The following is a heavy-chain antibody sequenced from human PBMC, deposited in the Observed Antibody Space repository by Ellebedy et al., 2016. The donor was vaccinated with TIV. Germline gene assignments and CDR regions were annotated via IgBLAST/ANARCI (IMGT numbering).Heavy chain of an antibody. CDR1: GFSFSSYA. V-gene: IGHV3-23*01. CDR2: ISDSGNT. Sequence: GGSLRLSCAASGFSFSSYAMSWVRQAPGKGLEWVSSISDSGNTYYADSVKGRFTISRDNAKNTLYLQMNSLRAEDTAVYYCARGYDSLFDYWGQGTLVTVSS. J-gene: IGHJ4*02. CDR3: ARGYDSLFDY. D-gene: IGHD2-2*01.